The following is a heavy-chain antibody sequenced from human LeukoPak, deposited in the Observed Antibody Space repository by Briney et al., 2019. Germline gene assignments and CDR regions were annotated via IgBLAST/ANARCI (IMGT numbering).Heavy chain of an antibody. D-gene: IGHD6-19*01. CDR2: IIPILGIA. CDR3: ARDVIAVAGSVY. CDR1: GGTFSSYA. J-gene: IGHJ4*02. V-gene: IGHV1-69*04. Sequence: ASVKVSCKASGGTFSSYAISWVRQAPGQGLEWMGRIIPILGIANYAQKFQGRVTITADKPTSTAYMELSSLRSEDTAVYYCARDVIAVAGSVYWGQGTLVTVSS.